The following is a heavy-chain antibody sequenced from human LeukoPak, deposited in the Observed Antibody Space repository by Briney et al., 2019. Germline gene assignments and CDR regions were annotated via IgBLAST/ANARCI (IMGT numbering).Heavy chain of an antibody. CDR3: ARGVIRGYSYGRDY. Sequence: PSETLSLTXAVYGGSFSGYYWSWIRQPPGKGLEWIGEINHSGSTNYNPSLKSRVTISVDTSKNQFSLKLSSVTAADTAVYYCARGVIRGYSYGRDYWGQGTLVTVSS. CDR2: INHSGST. CDR1: GGSFSGYY. V-gene: IGHV4-34*01. D-gene: IGHD5-18*01. J-gene: IGHJ4*02.